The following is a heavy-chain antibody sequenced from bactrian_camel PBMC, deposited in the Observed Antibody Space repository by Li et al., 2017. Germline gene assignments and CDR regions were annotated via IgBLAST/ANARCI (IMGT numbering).Heavy chain of an antibody. J-gene: IGHJ4*01. CDR1: GYTFNTYS. Sequence: QVQLVESGGGSALAGGSVRLSCTASGYTFNTYSWFRQAPGKGLEWVSTMARGGGTAYYAEALKGRFTVSRDNANNIVYLHLTHLKIEDTAMYCCEKGPLRGQGTQVTVS. V-gene: IGHV3S1*01. CDR3: EKGPL. CDR2: MARGGGTA.